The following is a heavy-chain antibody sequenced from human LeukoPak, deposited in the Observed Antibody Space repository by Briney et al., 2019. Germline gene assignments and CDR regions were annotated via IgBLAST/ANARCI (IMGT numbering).Heavy chain of an antibody. V-gene: IGHV3-23*01. J-gene: IGHJ5*02. D-gene: IGHD1-1*01. CDR1: GFTFSSYG. Sequence: GGSLRLSCAGSGFTFSSYGMSWVRQAPGKGLEWVSSISGSGGRTYYADSVKGRFTISRDNSKNTLYLQMNSLRAEDTAVYYCAKDQLERGVWFDPWGQGTLVTVSS. CDR2: ISGSGGRT. CDR3: AKDQLERGVWFDP.